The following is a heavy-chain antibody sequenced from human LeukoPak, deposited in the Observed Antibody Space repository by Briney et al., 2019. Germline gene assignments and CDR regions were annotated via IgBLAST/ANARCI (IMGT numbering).Heavy chain of an antibody. Sequence: ASVKVSCKVSGYTLTELSMHWVRQAPGKGLEWMGGFDPEDGETIYAQKFQGRVTMTEDTSTDTAYMELSSLRSEDTAVYYGATENGRYCSGGSCYSKGLFDPWGQGTLVTVSS. CDR2: FDPEDGET. CDR1: GYTLTELS. D-gene: IGHD2-15*01. J-gene: IGHJ5*02. CDR3: ATENGRYCSGGSCYSKGLFDP. V-gene: IGHV1-24*01.